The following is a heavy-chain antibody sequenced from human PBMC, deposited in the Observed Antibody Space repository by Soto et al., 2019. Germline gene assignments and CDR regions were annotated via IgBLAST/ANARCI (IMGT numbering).Heavy chain of an antibody. Sequence: HPGGSRRLSCAASGFTFSSYAMHWVRQAPGKGLEWVAVISYDGSNQYYADSVKGRFTISRDNSRNTLYLQMNSLRPEDTGVFYCARQELPSEEYFQPWGQGTLVTVSS. CDR1: GFTFSSYA. J-gene: IGHJ1*01. V-gene: IGHV3-30-3*01. CDR2: ISYDGSNQ. D-gene: IGHD1-26*01. CDR3: ARQELPSEEYFQP.